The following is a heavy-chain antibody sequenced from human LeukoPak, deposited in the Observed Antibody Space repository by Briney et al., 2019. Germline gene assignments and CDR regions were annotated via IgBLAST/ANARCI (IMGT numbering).Heavy chain of an antibody. CDR1: GFTFSGYS. J-gene: IGHJ4*02. V-gene: IGHV3-21*01. D-gene: IGHD3-22*01. CDR2: FGTRSTSV. CDR3: AREVSEGFDF. Sequence: GGSLRLSCTASGFTFSGYSMNWIRQAPGKGLEWVSSFGTRSTSVYHAGSVKGRFAISRDNAKNSLYLQMNSLRAEDTALYYCAREVSEGFDFWGQGTLVTASS.